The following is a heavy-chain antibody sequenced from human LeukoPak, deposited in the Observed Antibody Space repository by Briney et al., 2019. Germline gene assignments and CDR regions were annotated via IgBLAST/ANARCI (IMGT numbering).Heavy chain of an antibody. Sequence: GGSLRLSCAASGFTFSSYAMHWVRQAPGKGLEWVAVISYDGSNKYYADSVKGRFTISRDNSKNTLCLQMNSLRAEDTAVYYCARDFNRRGYSSGGPDYWGQGTLVTVSS. CDR2: ISYDGSNK. CDR3: ARDFNRRGYSSGGPDY. D-gene: IGHD5-18*01. J-gene: IGHJ4*02. V-gene: IGHV3-30-3*01. CDR1: GFTFSSYA.